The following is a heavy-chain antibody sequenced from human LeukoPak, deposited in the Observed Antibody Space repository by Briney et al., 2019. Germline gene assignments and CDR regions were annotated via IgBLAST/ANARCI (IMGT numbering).Heavy chain of an antibody. CDR3: AREWELLRYFDY. D-gene: IGHD1-26*01. CDR2: INPNSGGT. J-gene: IGHJ4*02. Sequence: ASVKVSCKASGYTFTGYYMHWVRQAPGQGLEWMGWINPNSGGTNYAQKFRGRVTMTRDTSISTAYMELSRLRSDDTAVYYCAREWELLRYFDYWGQGTLVTVSS. V-gene: IGHV1-2*02. CDR1: GYTFTGYY.